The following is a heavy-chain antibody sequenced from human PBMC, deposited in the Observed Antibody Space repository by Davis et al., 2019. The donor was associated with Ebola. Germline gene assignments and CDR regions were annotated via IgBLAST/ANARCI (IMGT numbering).Heavy chain of an antibody. Sequence: GGSLRLSCAASGFPFSHYGMNWVRQAPGKGLQWVAVIWDDGSNKYYADSVKGRFTISRDNSKNTLYLQMNSLRAEDTAVYYCATTPQYSSGQNKPFDYWGQGTLVTVSS. CDR2: IWDDGSNK. CDR1: GFPFSHYG. J-gene: IGHJ4*02. D-gene: IGHD6-19*01. CDR3: ATTPQYSSGQNKPFDY. V-gene: IGHV3-33*01.